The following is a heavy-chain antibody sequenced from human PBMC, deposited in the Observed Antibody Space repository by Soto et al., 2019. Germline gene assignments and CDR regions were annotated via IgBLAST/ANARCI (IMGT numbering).Heavy chain of an antibody. CDR3: ARAGGYSQYYGLDV. V-gene: IGHV3-13*01. J-gene: IGHJ6*02. D-gene: IGHD6-13*01. Sequence: PGGSLRLSCAASGFTFSSYDMHWVRQATGEGLEWVSAIDTAGDTYYPGSVKGRFTISRENAKNSLYLQINSLRAGDTAVYYCARAGGYSQYYGLDVWGQGTTVTVSS. CDR1: GFTFSSYD. CDR2: IDTAGDT.